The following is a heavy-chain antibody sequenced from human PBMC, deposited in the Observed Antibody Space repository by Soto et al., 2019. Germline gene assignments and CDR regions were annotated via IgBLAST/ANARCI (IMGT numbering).Heavy chain of an antibody. D-gene: IGHD6-19*01. CDR1: GFTFSSYG. CDR3: AKDSTSSSGWYYYGMDV. Sequence: QVQLVESGGGVVQPGRSLRLSCAAYGFTFSSYGMHWVRQAPGKGLEWVAVISYDGSNKYYADSVKGRFTISRDNSKNTLYLQMNSLRAEDTAVYYCAKDSTSSSGWYYYGMDVWGQGTTVTVSS. CDR2: ISYDGSNK. J-gene: IGHJ6*02. V-gene: IGHV3-30*18.